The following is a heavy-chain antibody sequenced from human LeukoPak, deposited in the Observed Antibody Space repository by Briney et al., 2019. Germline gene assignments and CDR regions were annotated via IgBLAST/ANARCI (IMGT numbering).Heavy chain of an antibody. V-gene: IGHV1-69*13. J-gene: IGHJ4*02. Sequence: SVKVSCKASGGTFSSYAISWVRQAPGQGLEWMGGVIPIFGTANYAQKFQGRVTITADESTSTAYMELSSLRSEDTAVYYCARSETYYDYVWGGYRYTPLDYWGQGTLVTVSS. CDR1: GGTFSSYA. CDR3: ARSETYYDYVWGGYRYTPLDY. CDR2: VIPIFGTA. D-gene: IGHD3-16*02.